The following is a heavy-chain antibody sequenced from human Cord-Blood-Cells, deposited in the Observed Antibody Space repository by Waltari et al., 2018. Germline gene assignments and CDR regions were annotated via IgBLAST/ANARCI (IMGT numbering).Heavy chain of an antibody. CDR1: GGSFSGYY. V-gene: IGHV4-34*01. J-gene: IGHJ4*02. Sequence: QVQLQQWGAGLLKPSETLSLTCAVYGGSFSGYYWSWIRQPPGKGLEWTGEINHSGSTNYNPSLKSRVTISVDTSKNHFSLKLSSVTAADTAVYYCAMISGWYFDYWGQGTLVTVSS. CDR2: INHSGST. D-gene: IGHD6-19*01. CDR3: AMISGWYFDY.